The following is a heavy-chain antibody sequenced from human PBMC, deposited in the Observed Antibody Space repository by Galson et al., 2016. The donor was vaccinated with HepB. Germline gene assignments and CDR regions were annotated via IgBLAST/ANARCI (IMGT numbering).Heavy chain of an antibody. J-gene: IGHJ4*02. CDR3: SREMTGSYFD. V-gene: IGHV3-7*01. CDR2: IRGDGIVS. D-gene: IGHD3-10*01. Sequence: SLRLSCATSGVDFSRHDMNWVRQAPGKGLEWVANIRGDGIVSYYAESVRGRFTISRDNAKNSLYLQMNGLRVDETAVYYCSREMTGSYFDWGQGTLVTVSS. CDR1: GVDFSRHD.